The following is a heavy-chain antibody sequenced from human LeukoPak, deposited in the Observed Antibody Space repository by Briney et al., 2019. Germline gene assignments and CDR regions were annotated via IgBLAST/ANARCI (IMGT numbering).Heavy chain of an antibody. CDR1: GFTFSSYW. V-gene: IGHV3-7*03. D-gene: IGHD4-23*01. CDR2: IKQDGSEK. J-gene: IGHJ6*02. CDR3: ARGLGYGGNYGIDV. Sequence: PGGSLRLSCAASGFTFSSYWMSWVRQAPGKGLEWVANIKQDGSEKYYVDSVKGRFTISRDNAKNSLYLQMNSLRAEDTAVYYCARGLGYGGNYGIDVWGQGTTVTVSS.